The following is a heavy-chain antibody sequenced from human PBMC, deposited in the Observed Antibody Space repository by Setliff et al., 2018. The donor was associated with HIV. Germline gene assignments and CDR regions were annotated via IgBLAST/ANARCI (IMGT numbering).Heavy chain of an antibody. Sequence: SETLSLTCAVSGYSISSGYYWGWIRQPPGKGLEWIGEINHSGSTNYNPSLKSRVTISVDTSKNQFSLKLSSVTAADTAVYYCARANIVVVPAAILGGWFDPWGQGTLVTVSS. CDR3: ARANIVVVPAAILGGWFDP. V-gene: IGHV4-38-2*01. CDR1: GYSISSGYY. D-gene: IGHD2-2*02. CDR2: INHSGST. J-gene: IGHJ5*02.